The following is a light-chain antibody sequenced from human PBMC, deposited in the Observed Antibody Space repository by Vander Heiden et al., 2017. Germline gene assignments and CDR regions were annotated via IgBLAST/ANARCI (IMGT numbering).Light chain of an antibody. J-gene: IGKJ4*01. CDR2: AAS. CDR1: QSINTY. CDR3: QQSYTTPLT. V-gene: IGKV1-39*01. Sequence: DIQMTQSPSSLSASIGDSVTVTCRASQSINTYLHWYQHKPGKAPNLLIYAASSLQSGVPSRFSGSGSGTDFTLTISSLQPEDFATYYCQQSYTTPLTFGGGTKVEIK.